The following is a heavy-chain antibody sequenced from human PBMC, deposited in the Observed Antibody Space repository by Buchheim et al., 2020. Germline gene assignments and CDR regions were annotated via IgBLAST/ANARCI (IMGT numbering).Heavy chain of an antibody. CDR2: ISSSSSYI. D-gene: IGHD6-13*01. V-gene: IGHV3-21*01. Sequence: EVQLVESGGGLVKPGGSLRVSCATSGFTFSSYSMNWVRQAPGKGLEWVSFISSSSSYIYYADSVKGRFTISSDNAKNSLYLQMNSLRAEDTAVYYCARDGRYSSSFYYFGYWGQGTL. CDR3: ARDGRYSSSFYYFGY. CDR1: GFTFSSYS. J-gene: IGHJ4*02.